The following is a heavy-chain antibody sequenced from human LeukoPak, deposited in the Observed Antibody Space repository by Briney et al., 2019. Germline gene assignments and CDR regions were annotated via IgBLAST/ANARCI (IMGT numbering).Heavy chain of an antibody. D-gene: IGHD3-16*01. CDR2: IKRDGSDK. V-gene: IGHV3-7*03. CDR3: ARGAGGYYFDY. J-gene: IGHJ4*02. Sequence: GGSLRLSCAASGFTFSSYWMSWVRQAPGKGLEWVANIKRDGSDKYYVDSVKGRFTISRDNAKNSLYLQMNSLRAEDTAVYYCARGAGGYYFDYWGQGTLVTVSS. CDR1: GFTFSSYW.